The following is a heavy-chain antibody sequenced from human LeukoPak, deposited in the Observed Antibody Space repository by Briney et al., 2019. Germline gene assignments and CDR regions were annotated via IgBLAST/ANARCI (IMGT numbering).Heavy chain of an antibody. CDR1: GYSFTSYG. V-gene: IGHV1-18*01. CDR3: ARGGLPVYYYYMDV. D-gene: IGHD1-26*01. Sequence: ASVKVSCKTSGYSFTSYGISWVRQAPGQGLEWMGWISATNGNTKYTQRLQGRVTMTRDTSVSTAYMELSRLRSDDTAIYYCARGGLPVYYYYMDVWGKGTTVTVSS. CDR2: ISATNGNT. J-gene: IGHJ6*03.